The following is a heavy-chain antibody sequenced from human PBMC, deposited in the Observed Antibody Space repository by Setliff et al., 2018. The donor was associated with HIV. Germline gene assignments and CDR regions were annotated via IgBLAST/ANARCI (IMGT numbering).Heavy chain of an antibody. CDR3: AKPRRYNTYYFDH. Sequence: GGSLRLSCAASGFTFSGYSMNWVRQAPGKGLEWVSIIYSDDYTKYADSLKGRFTISRDTSKNTLYLQMNSLRAEDTAVYYCAKPRRYNTYYFDHWGQGTLVTVSS. V-gene: IGHV3-66*04. CDR1: GFTFSGYS. CDR2: IYSDDYT. D-gene: IGHD3-3*01. J-gene: IGHJ4*02.